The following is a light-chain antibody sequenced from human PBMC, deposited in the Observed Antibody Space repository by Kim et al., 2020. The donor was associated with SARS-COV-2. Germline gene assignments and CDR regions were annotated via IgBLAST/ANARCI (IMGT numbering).Light chain of an antibody. J-gene: IGKJ2*01. CDR3: QQYGSLPPDT. CDR2: QTS. Sequence: IVLTQSPGTLSLSPGERATLSCRASQTVYKGYLAWYQQRPGQTPRLLLYQTSNRATGIPDRFSGSGSGTDFTLTISRLEPEDFAVYYCQQYGSLPPDTFGQGTKLEI. V-gene: IGKV3-20*01. CDR1: QTVYKGY.